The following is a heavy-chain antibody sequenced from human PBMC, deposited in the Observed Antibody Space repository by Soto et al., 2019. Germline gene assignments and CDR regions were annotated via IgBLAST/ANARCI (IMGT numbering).Heavy chain of an antibody. CDR2: IYYSGST. CDR3: ARRIATAASWFDP. D-gene: IGHD6-25*01. CDR1: GYSISSSHYY. V-gene: IGHV4-39*01. Sequence: SETLSLACTVSGYSISSSHYYWGWIRQPPGKGLEWIGSIYYSGSTYYNPSLKSRVAIFVDTSSNQFSLKLSSLTTADTAVYYCARRIATAASWFDPWGQGTLVTVSS. J-gene: IGHJ5*02.